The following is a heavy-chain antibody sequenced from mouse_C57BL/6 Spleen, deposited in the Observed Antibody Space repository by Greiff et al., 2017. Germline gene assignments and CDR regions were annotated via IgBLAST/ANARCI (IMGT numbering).Heavy chain of an antibody. Sequence: EVQLQQSGAELVKPGASVKLSCTASGFNIKDYYMHWVKQRTEQGLEWIGRIDPEDGETKYAPKVQGKATITADTSSNTAYLQLSSLTSEDTAVYYCARTYYGSSPWYFDVWGTGTTVTVSS. J-gene: IGHJ1*03. CDR1: GFNIKDYY. V-gene: IGHV14-2*01. CDR3: ARTYYGSSPWYFDV. CDR2: IDPEDGET. D-gene: IGHD1-1*01.